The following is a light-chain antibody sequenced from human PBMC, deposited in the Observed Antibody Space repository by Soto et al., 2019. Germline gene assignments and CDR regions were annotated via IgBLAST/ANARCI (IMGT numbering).Light chain of an antibody. CDR1: QSVSNN. Sequence: MGISQSPPNQSVYPGESATLSCRASQSVSNNLAWYQQKPGQTPRLLIYGASTRATGFPARFSGSGSGTEFTLTISSLQSEDFAVYYCQQYNNCPTTGAFGQGTKVYIK. CDR2: GAS. J-gene: IGKJ1*01. CDR3: QQYNNCPTTGA. V-gene: IGKV3-15*01.